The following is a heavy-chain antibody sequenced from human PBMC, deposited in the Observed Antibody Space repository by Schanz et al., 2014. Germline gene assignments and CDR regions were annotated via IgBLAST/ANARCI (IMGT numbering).Heavy chain of an antibody. Sequence: QVQLVQSGAEVKKPGASVKVSCKASGYTFSSYGITWVRQAPGQGLEWMGWINGYNGHTLYAQKFQARVTTTTDTSTSTSYMELTSLRFDDTAVYYCARGPSQGYSYGHNIGAYYYGMDVWGQGTTVTVS. CDR3: ARGPSQGYSYGHNIGAYYYGMDV. J-gene: IGHJ6*02. CDR2: INGYNGHT. V-gene: IGHV1-18*01. CDR1: GYTFSSYG. D-gene: IGHD5-18*01.